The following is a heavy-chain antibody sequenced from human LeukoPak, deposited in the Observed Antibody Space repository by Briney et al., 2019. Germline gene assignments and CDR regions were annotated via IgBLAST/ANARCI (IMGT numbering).Heavy chain of an antibody. CDR1: GYSISSGYY. V-gene: IGHV4-38-2*02. Sequence: SETLSLTCTVSGYSISSGYYWGWIRQPPGKGLEWIGSIYHSGSTYYNPSLKSRVTISIDTSKNQFSMKLSSVTAADTAVFYCARATADYSNSWSFDHWGQGTLVTVSA. CDR2: IYHSGST. J-gene: IGHJ4*02. D-gene: IGHD6-13*01. CDR3: ARATADYSNSWSFDH.